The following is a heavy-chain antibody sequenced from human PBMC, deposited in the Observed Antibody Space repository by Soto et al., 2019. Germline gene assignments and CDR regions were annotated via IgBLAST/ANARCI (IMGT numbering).Heavy chain of an antibody. CDR2: IKQDGSEK. D-gene: IGHD1-26*01. V-gene: IGHV3-7*04. Sequence: PGGSLRLSCAASGFTFSSYWMSWVRQAPGKGLEWVANIKQDGSEKYYVDSVKGRFTISRDNAKNSLYLQMNSLRAEDTAVYYCARESGWEPQYYYYYGMDVWGQGTTVTVSS. CDR1: GFTFSSYW. J-gene: IGHJ6*02. CDR3: ARESGWEPQYYYYYGMDV.